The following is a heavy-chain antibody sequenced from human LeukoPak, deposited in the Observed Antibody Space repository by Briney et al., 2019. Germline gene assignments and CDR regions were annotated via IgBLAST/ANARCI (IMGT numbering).Heavy chain of an antibody. CDR3: ASSSRDGYNYRDY. CDR2: ISSSSSYI. Sequence: NPGGSLRLSCAASGFTFSSYSMTWVRQAPGKGLEWVSSISSSSSYIYYADSVKGRFTISRDNAKNSLYLQMNSLRAEDTAVYYCASSSRDGYNYRDYWGQGTLVTVSS. CDR1: GFTFSSYS. J-gene: IGHJ4*02. D-gene: IGHD5-24*01. V-gene: IGHV3-21*01.